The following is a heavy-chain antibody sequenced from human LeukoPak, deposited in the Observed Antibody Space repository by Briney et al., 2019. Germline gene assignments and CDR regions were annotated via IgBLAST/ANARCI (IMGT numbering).Heavy chain of an antibody. D-gene: IGHD6-13*01. CDR3: AKDGNGYSSSWHYYYYYMDV. CDR1: GFTFSSYA. J-gene: IGHJ6*03. CDR2: ISGSGGST. Sequence: GGSLRLSCAASGFTFSSYAMSWVRQAPGKGLEWVSAISGSGGSTYYADSVKGRFTISRDNSKNTLYLQMNSLRAEDTAVYYCAKDGNGYSSSWHYYYYYMDVWGKGTTVTV. V-gene: IGHV3-23*01.